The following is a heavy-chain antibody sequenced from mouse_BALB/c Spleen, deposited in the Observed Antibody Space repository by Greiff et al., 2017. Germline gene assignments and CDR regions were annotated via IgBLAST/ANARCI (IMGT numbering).Heavy chain of an antibody. CDR1: GFTFSSFG. CDR3: ARSYGSSYEDDAMDY. D-gene: IGHD1-1*01. J-gene: IGHJ4*01. V-gene: IGHV5-17*02. Sequence: DVKLVESGGGLVQPGGSRKLSCAASGFTFSSFGMHWVRQAPEKGLEWVAYISSGSSTIYYADTVKGRFTISRDNPKNTLFLQMTRLRSEDTAMYYCARSYGSSYEDDAMDYWGQGTSVTVSS. CDR2: ISSGSSTI.